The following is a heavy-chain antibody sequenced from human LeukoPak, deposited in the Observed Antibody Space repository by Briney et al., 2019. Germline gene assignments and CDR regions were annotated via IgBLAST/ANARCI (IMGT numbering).Heavy chain of an antibody. J-gene: IGHJ5*02. CDR1: GYTFTDYY. V-gene: IGHV1-46*01. CDR2: INPLRGIT. CDR3: PRTIGYRPVAGLKEKWFDP. D-gene: IGHD6-19*01. Sequence: ASVKVSCKASGYTFTDYYVHWVRQAPGLGLEWMGIINPLRGITIYAQKFQGRVTMTSDTSTNTVYMELSSLISEDTAVYYCPRTIGYRPVAGLKEKWFDPWGQGTLVTVSS.